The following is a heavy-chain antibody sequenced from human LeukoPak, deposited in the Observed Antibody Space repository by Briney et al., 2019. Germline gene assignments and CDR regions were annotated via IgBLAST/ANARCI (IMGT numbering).Heavy chain of an antibody. Sequence: GGSLRLSCAASGFTFSSYGMHWVRQAPGKGLEWVAFIRYDGSNKYYADSVKGRFTISRDNSKNTLYLQMNSLRAEDTAVYYCARAIFGVVISGSQDRIYYYMDVWGKGTTVTVSS. V-gene: IGHV3-30*02. CDR3: ARAIFGVVISGSQDRIYYYMDV. CDR2: IRYDGSNK. D-gene: IGHD3-3*02. J-gene: IGHJ6*03. CDR1: GFTFSSYG.